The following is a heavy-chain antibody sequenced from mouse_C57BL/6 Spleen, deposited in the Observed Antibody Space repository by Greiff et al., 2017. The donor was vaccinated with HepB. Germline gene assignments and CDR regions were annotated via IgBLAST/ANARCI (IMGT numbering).Heavy chain of an antibody. CDR1: GYTFTSYW. J-gene: IGHJ3*01. CDR2: IHPNSGST. Sequence: VQLQQSGAELVKPGASVKLSCKASGYTFTSYWMHWVKQRPGQGLEWIGMIHPNSGSTNYNEKFKSKATLTVDKSSSTAYMQLSSLTSEDSAVYYCARTVANWDWFAYWGQGTLVTVSA. V-gene: IGHV1-64*01. D-gene: IGHD4-1*01. CDR3: ARTVANWDWFAY.